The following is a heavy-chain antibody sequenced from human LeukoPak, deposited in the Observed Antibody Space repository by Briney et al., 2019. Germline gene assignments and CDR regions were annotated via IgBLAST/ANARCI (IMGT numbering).Heavy chain of an antibody. CDR1: GFTFSSYW. J-gene: IGHJ6*04. CDR3: ASSGSGSKNTYYYYGMDV. Sequence: GGSVRLYCAASGFTFSSYWMSWVRQAPGEGRVWVTNIKQDGSEKYYMHSVKGRFTISRDNAKNSLYLQMNSLRAEDTAVYYCASSGSGSKNTYYYYGMDVWGKGTTVTASS. CDR2: IKQDGSEK. D-gene: IGHD3-10*01. V-gene: IGHV3-7*03.